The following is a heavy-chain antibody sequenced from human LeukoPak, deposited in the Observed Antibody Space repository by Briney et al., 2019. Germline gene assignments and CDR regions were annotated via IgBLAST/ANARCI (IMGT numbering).Heavy chain of an antibody. J-gene: IGHJ4*02. CDR2: INPSGGST. Sequence: EASVKVSCKTSGYTFTSYYMHWVRQAPGQGLEWMGIINPSGGSTSYAQKFQGRVTMTRDTSTSTVYMELSSLRSEDTAVYYCARGDIVAVPAAPGGIDYWGQGTLVTVSS. D-gene: IGHD2-2*01. CDR3: ARGDIVAVPAAPGGIDY. V-gene: IGHV1-46*01. CDR1: GYTFTSYY.